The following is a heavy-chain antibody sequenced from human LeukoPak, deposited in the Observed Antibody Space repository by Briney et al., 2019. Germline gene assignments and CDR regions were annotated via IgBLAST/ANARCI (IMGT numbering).Heavy chain of an antibody. V-gene: IGHV4-34*01. J-gene: IGHJ6*03. Sequence: SETLSLTCAVYGGSFSGYYWSWIRQPPGKGLEWIGEINHSGSTNYNPSLKSRVTISVDTSKNQFSLKLSSVTAADTAVYYCARLREMATIAHYYYYMDVWGKGTTVTISS. CDR3: ARLREMATIAHYYYYMDV. CDR1: GGSFSGYY. D-gene: IGHD5-24*01. CDR2: INHSGST.